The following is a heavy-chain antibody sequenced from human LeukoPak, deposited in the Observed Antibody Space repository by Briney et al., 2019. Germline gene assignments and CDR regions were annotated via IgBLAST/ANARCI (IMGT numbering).Heavy chain of an antibody. CDR2: INPNSGGT. CDR1: GYTFTGYY. J-gene: IGHJ4*02. CDR3: ARDKFGGVIATFDY. Sequence: ASVEVSCKASGYTFTGYYMHWVRQAPGQGLEWMGWINPNSGGTNYAQKFQGRVTMTRDTSISTAYMELSRLRSDDTAVYYCARDKFGGVIATFDYWGQGTLVTVSS. D-gene: IGHD3-16*02. V-gene: IGHV1-2*02.